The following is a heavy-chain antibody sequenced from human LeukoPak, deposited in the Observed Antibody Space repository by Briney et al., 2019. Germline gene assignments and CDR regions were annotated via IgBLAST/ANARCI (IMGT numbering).Heavy chain of an antibody. CDR2: IRASDDTT. V-gene: IGHV3-23*01. D-gene: IGHD2/OR15-2a*01. CDR3: RFYTRGWEY. CDR1: GFTFSTSA. Sequence: GGSLRLSCEVFGFTFSTSAMSWVRQAPGKGLEWVSGIRASDDTTYYVDSVKGRFTVSRDNSKNTLYLQMNSLRVEGTAVYYCRFYTRGWEYGGKGPRVTVPS. J-gene: IGHJ4*02.